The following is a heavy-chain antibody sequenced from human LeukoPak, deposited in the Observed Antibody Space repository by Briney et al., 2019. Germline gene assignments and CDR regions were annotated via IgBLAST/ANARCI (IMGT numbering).Heavy chain of an antibody. V-gene: IGHV4-59*01. D-gene: IGHD6-13*01. Sequence: PSETLSLTCTVSGGSISSYYWSWIRQPPGKGLEWIGYIYYSGSTNYSPSLKSRVTISVDTSKNQFSLKLSSVTAADTAVYYCARDRSSSWSFDYWGQGTLVTVSS. CDR1: GGSISSYY. CDR2: IYYSGST. CDR3: ARDRSSSWSFDY. J-gene: IGHJ4*02.